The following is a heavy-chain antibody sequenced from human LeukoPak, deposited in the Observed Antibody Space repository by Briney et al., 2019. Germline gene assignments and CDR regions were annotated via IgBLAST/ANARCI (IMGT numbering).Heavy chain of an antibody. CDR3: AKDWRQED. V-gene: IGHV3-23*01. D-gene: IGHD3-3*01. CDR2: ISGSGDNQ. Sequence: GASLRLSCAVSAFTFRGYAMNWVRQAPGKGLEWIALISGSGDNQYYADALKGRFTMSRDNSKNTLSLQMSSLRVEDTAVYYCAKDWRQEDWGQGNLVTVSS. CDR1: AFTFRGYA. J-gene: IGHJ4*02.